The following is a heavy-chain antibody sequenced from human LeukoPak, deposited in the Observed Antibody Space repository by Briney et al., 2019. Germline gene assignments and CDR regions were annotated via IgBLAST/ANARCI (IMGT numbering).Heavy chain of an antibody. Sequence: ASVKVSCKASGYTFTSYGISWVRQAPGQGLEWMGWISAYNGNTNYAQKFQGRVTMTRNTSISTAYMELSSLRSDDTAVYYCARSPDRYYDILTGYYNIWFDPWGQGTLVTFSS. CDR2: ISAYNGNT. J-gene: IGHJ5*02. CDR1: GYTFTSYG. V-gene: IGHV1-18*01. CDR3: ARSPDRYYDILTGYYNIWFDP. D-gene: IGHD3-9*01.